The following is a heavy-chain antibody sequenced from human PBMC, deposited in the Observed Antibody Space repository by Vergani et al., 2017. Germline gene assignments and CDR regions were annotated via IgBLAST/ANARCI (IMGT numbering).Heavy chain of an antibody. CDR3: AKDSSTSELRGFYWFDT. D-gene: IGHD1-26*01. J-gene: IGHJ5*02. CDR2: IHSSGTT. V-gene: IGHV4-61*02. Sequence: QVQLHESGPGLVKPSQTLSLTCTVSGGSITSGSFYWSWIRQPAGKGLEWIGRIHSSGTTNYNPSLKSRVTLSVKTSNNQLSLRMTSVTAADTAVYYCAKDSSTSELRGFYWFDTWVQGTLVSVSS. CDR1: GGSITSGSFY.